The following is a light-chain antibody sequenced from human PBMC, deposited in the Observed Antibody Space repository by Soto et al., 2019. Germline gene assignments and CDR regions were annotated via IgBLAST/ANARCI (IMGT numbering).Light chain of an antibody. J-gene: IGLJ2*01. Sequence: QSVLTQPPSVSGAPGQRVTISCTGSSSNIGAGYDVHWYQQLPGTAPKLLIYGNSNRPSGVPDRFSGSKSGTSASLAITGLQAEDEADYYCQSYDSSLSGPEMVFGGGTKVTVL. CDR2: GNS. CDR3: QSYDSSLSGPEMV. V-gene: IGLV1-40*01. CDR1: SSNIGAGYD.